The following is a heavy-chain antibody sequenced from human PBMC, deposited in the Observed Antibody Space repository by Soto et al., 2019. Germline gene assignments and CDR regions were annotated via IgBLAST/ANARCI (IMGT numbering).Heavy chain of an antibody. V-gene: IGHV1-18*01. Sequence: ASVKVSCKASGYTFTSYGISWVRQAPGQGLEWMGWISAYNGNTNYAQKLQGRVTMTTDTSTSTAYMELRSLRSDDTAVYYCARAYYYGSGDHPGFDYWGQGTLVTVSS. CDR1: GYTFTSYG. CDR3: ARAYYYGSGDHPGFDY. D-gene: IGHD3-10*01. J-gene: IGHJ4*02. CDR2: ISAYNGNT.